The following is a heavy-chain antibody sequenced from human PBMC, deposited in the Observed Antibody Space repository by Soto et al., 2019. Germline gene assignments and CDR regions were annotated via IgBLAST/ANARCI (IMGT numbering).Heavy chain of an antibody. Sequence: TGGSLRLSCAASGFTFSFYAMHWVRQAPGKGLEWVAVISYNGRNKHYVDSVKGRFTISRDNSQDTLYLQMDSLRPDDTAVYYCARQAKIGDRSQFYFDSWGQGTLVTVS. V-gene: IGHV3-30*04. CDR2: ISYNGRNK. D-gene: IGHD3-16*01. CDR3: ARQAKIGDRSQFYFDS. J-gene: IGHJ4*02. CDR1: GFTFSFYA.